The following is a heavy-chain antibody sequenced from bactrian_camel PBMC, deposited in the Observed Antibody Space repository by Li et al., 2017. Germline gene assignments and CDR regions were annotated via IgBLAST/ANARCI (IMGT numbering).Heavy chain of an antibody. CDR3: AAGPWYTDEYNY. D-gene: IGHD2*01. Sequence: VQLVESGGGLVQPGGSLRLSCAASGFTFSSVGMNWVRQYPGGKLEWVASVSTDGSTEYPDSVKGRFTISRDNAENMVYLQMSSLTSEDTALYYCAAGPWYTDEYNYWGQGNQVTVS. CDR1: GFTFSSVG. J-gene: IGHJ4*01. V-gene: IGHV3S67*01. CDR2: VSTDGST.